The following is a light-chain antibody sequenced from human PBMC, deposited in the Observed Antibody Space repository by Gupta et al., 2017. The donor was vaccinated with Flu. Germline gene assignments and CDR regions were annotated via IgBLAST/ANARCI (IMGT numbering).Light chain of an antibody. CDR3: MIWHSSASV. J-gene: IGLJ3*02. CDR1: RDINIGTHR. CDR2: YNSDSEK. V-gene: IGLV5-45*01. Sequence: CTLSRDINIGTHRIYWYQQRPGSPHQHLLSYNSDSEKQQGSGVPSHFSGSKDSSANAGILVISGLQSDDEADYYCMIWHSSASVFGGGTKLTVL.